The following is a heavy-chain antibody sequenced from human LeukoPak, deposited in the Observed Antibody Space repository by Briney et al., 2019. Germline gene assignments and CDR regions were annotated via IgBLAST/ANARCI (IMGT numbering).Heavy chain of an antibody. D-gene: IGHD3-3*01. CDR2: ISSSSSYI. J-gene: IGHJ4*02. CDR3: ARGGMVTIFGVADY. Sequence: GGSLRLSCAASGLTLSSYSMNWVRQAPGKGLEWVSSISSSSSYIYYADSVKGRFTISRDNAKNSLYLQMNSLRAEDTAVYYCARGGMVTIFGVADYWGQGTLVTVSS. V-gene: IGHV3-21*01. CDR1: GLTLSSYS.